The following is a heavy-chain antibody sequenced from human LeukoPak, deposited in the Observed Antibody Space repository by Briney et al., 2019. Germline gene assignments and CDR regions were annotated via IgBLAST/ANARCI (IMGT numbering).Heavy chain of an antibody. CDR3: TTAGIAAAGLPIRAEYFQH. CDR1: GFTFSNAW. D-gene: IGHD6-13*01. V-gene: IGHV3-15*01. CDR2: IKSKTDGGTT. J-gene: IGHJ1*01. Sequence: PGGSLRLSCAASGFTFSNAWMSWVRQAPGKGLEWVGRIKSKTDGGTTDYAAPVKGRFTISRDDSKNTLYLQMNSLKTEDTAVYYCTTAGIAAAGLPIRAEYFQHWGQGTLVTVSS.